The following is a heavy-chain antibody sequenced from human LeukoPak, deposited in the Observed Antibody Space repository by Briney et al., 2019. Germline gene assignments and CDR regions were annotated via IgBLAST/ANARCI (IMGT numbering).Heavy chain of an antibody. J-gene: IGHJ4*02. CDR3: ARFPYFGGFDY. Sequence: SETLSLTCSVSGGSIESYYWSWIRQAPGKGLEFIGYIAASGTTKHNPSLKSRVTLSMDTSKNQFSLKLRSVTAADTAVYFCARFPYFGGFDYWGQGTQVIGSS. D-gene: IGHD3-16*01. CDR1: GGSIESYY. V-gene: IGHV4-4*08. CDR2: IAASGTT.